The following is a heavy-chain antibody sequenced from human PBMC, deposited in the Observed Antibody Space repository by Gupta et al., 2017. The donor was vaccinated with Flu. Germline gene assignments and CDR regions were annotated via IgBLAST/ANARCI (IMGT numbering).Heavy chain of an antibody. CDR2: ISSSSSYI. Sequence: EVQLVESGGGLVKPGGSLRLSCAASGFTFSSYSMNWVRQAPGTGLEWVSSISSSSSYIYYADSVKGRFTISRDNAKNSLYLQMNSLRAEDTAVYYCARDPSSIAAAGKMVPRWFDPWGQGTLVTVSS. J-gene: IGHJ5*02. V-gene: IGHV3-21*01. CDR1: GFTFSSYS. D-gene: IGHD6-13*01. CDR3: ARDPSSIAAAGKMVPRWFDP.